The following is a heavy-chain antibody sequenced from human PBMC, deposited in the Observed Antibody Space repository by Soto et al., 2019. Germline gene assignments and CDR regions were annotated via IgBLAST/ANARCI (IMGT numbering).Heavy chain of an antibody. V-gene: IGHV1-2*04. J-gene: IGHJ4*02. D-gene: IGHD3-10*01. Sequence: GASVKVSCKASGYTFTGYYIHWVRQAPGQGLEWMGWINPNTGGAYYAQKVQGWVTMTRNTSISTAYMELSRLRSDDRAVYYCASGSGQYYFDYWGQGTQVTDSS. CDR2: INPNTGGA. CDR1: GYTFTGYY. CDR3: ASGSGQYYFDY.